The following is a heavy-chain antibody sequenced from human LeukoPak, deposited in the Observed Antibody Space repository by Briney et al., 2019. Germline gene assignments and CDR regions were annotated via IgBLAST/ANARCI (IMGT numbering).Heavy chain of an antibody. CDR1: GFTFRSYW. D-gene: IGHD2-21*01. V-gene: IGHV3-7*03. Sequence: GGSLRLSCAASGFTFRSYWMSWVRQAPGKGLEWVANIKQDGSEKNYVESVKGRFTISRDNAKNSLYLQMNSLRAEDTAVYYCARDVAGYYGMDVWGQGTTVTVSS. CDR2: IKQDGSEK. J-gene: IGHJ6*02. CDR3: ARDVAGYYGMDV.